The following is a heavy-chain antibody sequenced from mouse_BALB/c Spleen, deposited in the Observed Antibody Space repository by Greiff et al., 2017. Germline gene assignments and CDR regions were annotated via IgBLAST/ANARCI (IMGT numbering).Heavy chain of an antibody. Sequence: DVKLVESGGGLVKPGGSLKLSCAASGFTFSSYAMSWVRQTPEKRLEWVASISSGGSTYYPDSVKGRFTISRDNARNILYLQMSSPRSEDTAMYYCAREGYDYDWFAYWGQGTLVTVSA. V-gene: IGHV5-6-5*01. CDR2: ISSGGST. CDR3: AREGYDYDWFAY. CDR1: GFTFSSYA. D-gene: IGHD2-4*01. J-gene: IGHJ3*01.